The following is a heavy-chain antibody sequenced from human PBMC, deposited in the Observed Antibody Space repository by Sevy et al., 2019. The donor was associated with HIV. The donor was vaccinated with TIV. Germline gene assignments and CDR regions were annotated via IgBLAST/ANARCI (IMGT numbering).Heavy chain of an antibody. Sequence: SETLSLTCAVYGGSFSGYYWSWIRQPPGKGLEWIGEINHSGSTNYNPSLKSRVTISVDTSKNQFSLKLSSVTAADTAVYYCARGNWVRGAPLSSLSYYYYYYMDVWGKGTTVTVSS. J-gene: IGHJ6*03. CDR1: GGSFSGYY. CDR3: ARGNWVRGAPLSSLSYYYYYYMDV. V-gene: IGHV4-34*01. CDR2: INHSGST. D-gene: IGHD3-10*01.